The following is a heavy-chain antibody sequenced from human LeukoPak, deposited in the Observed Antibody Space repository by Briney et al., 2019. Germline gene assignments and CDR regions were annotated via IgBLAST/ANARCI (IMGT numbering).Heavy chain of an antibody. V-gene: IGHV3-23*01. Sequence: GGSLRLSCAASGFTFSSYAMSWVRQAPGKGLEWVSAISGSGGSTYYADSVKGRFTISRDNSKNTLYLQMNSLRAEDTAVYYCAKDREGYCSGGSCYGMGSWGQGTLVTVSS. CDR3: AKDREGYCSGGSCYGMGS. J-gene: IGHJ5*02. D-gene: IGHD2-15*01. CDR2: ISGSGGST. CDR1: GFTFSSYA.